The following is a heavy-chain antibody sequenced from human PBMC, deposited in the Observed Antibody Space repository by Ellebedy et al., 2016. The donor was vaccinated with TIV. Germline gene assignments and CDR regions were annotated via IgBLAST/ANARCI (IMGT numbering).Heavy chain of an antibody. CDR2: ISSGSGSI. Sequence: PGGSLRLSCAASGFTFRNYNMNWVRQAPGKGLEWVSYISSGSGSIYYVDSVKGRFTISRDNSKNTLYLQMKSLRAEDTAVYYCVTRPGIAVAGGVYWGQGTLVTVSS. V-gene: IGHV3-48*01. CDR1: GFTFRNYN. CDR3: VTRPGIAVAGGVY. J-gene: IGHJ4*02. D-gene: IGHD6-19*01.